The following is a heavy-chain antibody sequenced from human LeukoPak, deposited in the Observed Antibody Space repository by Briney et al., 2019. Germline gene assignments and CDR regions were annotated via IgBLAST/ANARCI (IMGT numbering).Heavy chain of an antibody. D-gene: IGHD1-14*01. J-gene: IGHJ4*02. V-gene: IGHV3-48*02. CDR1: GSTFSTYT. CDR2: ISGVSGSI. Sequence: PGGSLRLSCAASGSTFSTYTMNWVRQAPGKGLEWVSYISGVSGSIYYADSVKGRFTISRDNAKSSVYLQMNSLRDEDTAVYYCXRGRPGGYFDYWGQGTLVTVSS. CDR3: XRGRPGGYFDY.